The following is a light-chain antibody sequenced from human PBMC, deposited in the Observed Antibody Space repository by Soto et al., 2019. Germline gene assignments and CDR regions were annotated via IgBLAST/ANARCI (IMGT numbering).Light chain of an antibody. Sequence: QSLLTHPASVSGSPGQSITIPCPGTSFDVGSYNLVSWYQQHPGKAPKLLIYEVTERPSGVSNRFSGSKSGSTASLTISGLQPDDEADYYCCSYAGNSEVFGTGTKVTGL. J-gene: IGLJ1*01. CDR1: SFDVGSYNL. CDR3: CSYAGNSEV. CDR2: EVT. V-gene: IGLV2-23*02.